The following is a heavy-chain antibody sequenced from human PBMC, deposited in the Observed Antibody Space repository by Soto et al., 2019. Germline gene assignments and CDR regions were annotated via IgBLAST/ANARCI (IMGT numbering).Heavy chain of an antibody. D-gene: IGHD2-15*01. CDR1: GGSFSGYY. V-gene: IGHV4-34*01. Sequence: SETLSLTCAVYGGSFSGYYWSWIRQPPGKGLEWIGEINHSGSTNYNPSLKSRVTISVDTSKNQFSLKLSFVTAADTAVYYCARGLKFVGYCSGGSCFTSGKDVWGQGTTVTVSS. J-gene: IGHJ6*02. CDR2: INHSGST. CDR3: ARGLKFVGYCSGGSCFTSGKDV.